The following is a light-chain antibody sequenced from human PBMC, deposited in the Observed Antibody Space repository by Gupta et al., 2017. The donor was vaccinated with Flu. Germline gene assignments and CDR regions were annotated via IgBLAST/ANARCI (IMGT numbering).Light chain of an antibody. CDR2: AAS. J-gene: IGKJ4*01. Sequence: EILLTQSPGTLSLSPGERATLSCRASQSVSSSYLAWYQQKPGQAPRLIIYAASSRATGIPDRFSGSGSGTDFTLTISRLEPEDFAVYFCQQYGSPSGLTFGGGTKVET. CDR1: QSVSSSY. V-gene: IGKV3-20*01. CDR3: QQYGSPSGLT.